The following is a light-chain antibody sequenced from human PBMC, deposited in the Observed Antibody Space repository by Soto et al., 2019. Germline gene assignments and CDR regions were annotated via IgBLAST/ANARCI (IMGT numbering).Light chain of an antibody. CDR1: SSSIGNNY. Sequence: QAVLTQPSSVSASPGQKVTISCSGSSSSIGNNYVSWYQQFPGTAPKLLIYDNNNRPSGIPDRFSGSKSGTSATLGITGLQTGDEADYYCATWDSSLSAGVFGTGTKLTVL. CDR2: DNN. J-gene: IGLJ1*01. CDR3: ATWDSSLSAGV. V-gene: IGLV1-51*01.